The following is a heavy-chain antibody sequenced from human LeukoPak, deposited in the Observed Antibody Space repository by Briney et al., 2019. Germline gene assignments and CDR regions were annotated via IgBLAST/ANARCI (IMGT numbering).Heavy chain of an antibody. J-gene: IGHJ4*02. V-gene: IGHV3-33*01. CDR1: GFTFSSYG. CDR3: ARDRKIDYGDYYFDY. CDR2: IWYDGSNK. D-gene: IGHD4-17*01. Sequence: GGSLRLSCAASGFTFSSYGMHWVRQAPGKGLEWVAVIWYDGSNKYYADSVKGRFTISRDNSNNTLYLQMNSLRAEDTAVYYCARDRKIDYGDYYFDYWGQGTLVTVSS.